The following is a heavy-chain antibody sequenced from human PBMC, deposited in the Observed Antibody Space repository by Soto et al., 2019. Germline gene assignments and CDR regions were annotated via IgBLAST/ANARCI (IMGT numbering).Heavy chain of an antibody. CDR3: ARGRELELPGAYDI. Sequence: QVQLQESGPGLVRPSETLSLTCTVSGDSVKSGAYYWTWLRQSPGKGLEWIGYMSYGGSTNYNTSLKSRVTISGDTYKKHFSLNLRSVTAADTAVYYCARGRELELPGAYDIWGQGTKVTVSS. CDR1: GDSVKSGAYY. CDR2: MSYGGST. J-gene: IGHJ3*02. V-gene: IGHV4-61*03. D-gene: IGHD1-1*01.